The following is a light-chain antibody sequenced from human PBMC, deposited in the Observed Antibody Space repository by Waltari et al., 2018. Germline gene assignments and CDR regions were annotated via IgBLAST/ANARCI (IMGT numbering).Light chain of an antibody. CDR1: SSNIGSNY. J-gene: IGLJ2*01. CDR3: ATWDDSLSGPV. CDR2: RNN. V-gene: IGLV1-47*01. Sequence: QSVLTQPPSASGTPGQRVTISCSGSSSNIGSNYVYWYQQLPGTTPKLRIYRNNQRPSGVPDRFSGSKSVTSASLAISGLRSDDEADYYCATWDDSLSGPVFGGGTKVTVL.